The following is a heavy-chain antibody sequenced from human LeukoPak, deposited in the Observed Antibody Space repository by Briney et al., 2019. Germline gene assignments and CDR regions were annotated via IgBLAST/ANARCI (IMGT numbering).Heavy chain of an antibody. D-gene: IGHD3-10*01. J-gene: IGHJ6*02. CDR3: ARQPIYGSGSYYYYYYGMDV. V-gene: IGHV1-24*01. CDR2: FDPEDGET. Sequence: ASVKVSCKVSGYTLTELSMHWVRQAPGKGLEWMGGFDPEDGETIYAQKFQGWVTMTRDTSISTAYMELSRLRSDDTAVYYCARQPIYGSGSYYYYYYGMDVWGQGTTVTVSS. CDR1: GYTLTELS.